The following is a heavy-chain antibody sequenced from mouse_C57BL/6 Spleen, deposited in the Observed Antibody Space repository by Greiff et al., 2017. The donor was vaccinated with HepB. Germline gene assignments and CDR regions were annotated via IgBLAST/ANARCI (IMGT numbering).Heavy chain of an antibody. CDR1: GYTFTSYW. CDR3: ARLSKSLSMDY. J-gene: IGHJ4*01. V-gene: IGHV1-69*01. CDR2: IDPSDSYT. Sequence: QVQLKQPGAELVMPGASVKLSCKASGYTFTSYWMHWVKQRPGQGLEWIGEIDPSDSYTNYNQKFKGKSTLTVDKSSSTAYMQLSSLTSEDSAVYYCARLSKSLSMDYWGQGTSVTVSS. D-gene: IGHD2-5*01.